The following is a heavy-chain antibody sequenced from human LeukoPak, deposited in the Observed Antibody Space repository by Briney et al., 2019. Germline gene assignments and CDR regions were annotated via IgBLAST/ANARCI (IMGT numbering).Heavy chain of an antibody. J-gene: IGHJ4*02. V-gene: IGHV5-51*01. CDR1: GYSISSYW. CDR3: ARRWGLTSPLDY. D-gene: IGHD3-16*01. Sequence: GESLKISCTGSGYSISSYWICGLRPMRGKVLEWMRIIYPGDSDTRYSPSFQGQVTTSADTSISTAYLQWSRLKASETAMYYCARRWGLTSPLDYWGQGTLVTVSS. CDR2: IYPGDSDT.